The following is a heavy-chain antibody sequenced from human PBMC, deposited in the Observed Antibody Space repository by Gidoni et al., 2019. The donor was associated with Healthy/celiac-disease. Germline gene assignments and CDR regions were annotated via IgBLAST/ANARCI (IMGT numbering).Heavy chain of an antibody. V-gene: IGHV3-73*01. CDR3: TRQEDMVVVTAVGA. Sequence: AGRCWFQPDQSLKLSCAASGFTFSGSAMHWVRQASGKGLEWVGRIRRKANSYATAYAASVKCRFSMSRDESSDRASLEMSTLKTEETAVYYCTRQEDMVVVTAVGAWRPATLVTVSS. J-gene: IGHJ5*02. CDR2: IRRKANSYAT. CDR1: GFTFSGSA. D-gene: IGHD2-21*02.